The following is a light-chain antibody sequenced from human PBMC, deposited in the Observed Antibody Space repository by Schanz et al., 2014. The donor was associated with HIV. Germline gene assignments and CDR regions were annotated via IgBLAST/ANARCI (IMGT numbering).Light chain of an antibody. Sequence: QTVVTQEPSFSVSPGGTVTLTCGLSSGSVSTTYYPSWYQQTPGQPPRALIFHTNSRSSGVPGRFSGSILGNKAALTITGAQSDDESDYYCVVYVGNGIRVFGGGTKLTVL. CDR1: SGSVSTTYY. CDR2: HTN. CDR3: VVYVGNGIRV. J-gene: IGLJ3*02. V-gene: IGLV8-61*01.